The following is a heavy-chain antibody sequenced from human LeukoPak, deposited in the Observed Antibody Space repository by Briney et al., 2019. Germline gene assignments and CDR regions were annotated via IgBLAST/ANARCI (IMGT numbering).Heavy chain of an antibody. CDR2: IRSKALYGTS. CDR1: GFRFGGYA. V-gene: IGHV3-49*04. Sequence: PGGSLRLSCRGSGFRFGGYALSWVRQAPGKGLAWVGFIRSKALYGTSGYAASVEGRFTISRDDSNSIAYLQMNSLKTEDTAVYFCVRESVRDYYFDYWGQGTLVTVSS. J-gene: IGHJ4*02. D-gene: IGHD3-10*02. CDR3: VRESVRDYYFDY.